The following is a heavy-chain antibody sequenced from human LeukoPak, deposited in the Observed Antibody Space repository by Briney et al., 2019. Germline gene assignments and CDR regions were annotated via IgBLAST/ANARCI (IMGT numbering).Heavy chain of an antibody. Sequence: GWSLRLSCAASGFTVSAYSMGWVRQAPGKGLEWLSLIYSGDRTYHADSVKGRFTVSRDDSENTLSLQMNSLRVEDTALYFCARVVGASHHTVDYWGQGALVTVSS. J-gene: IGHJ4*02. CDR1: GFTVSAYS. CDR2: IYSGDRT. D-gene: IGHD1-26*01. CDR3: ARVVGASHHTVDY. V-gene: IGHV3-53*01.